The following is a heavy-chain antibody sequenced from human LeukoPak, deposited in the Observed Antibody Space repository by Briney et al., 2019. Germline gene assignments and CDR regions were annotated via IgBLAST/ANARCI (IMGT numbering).Heavy chain of an antibody. CDR3: ARVVADGSGSYYGEVCDY. V-gene: IGHV4-61*02. D-gene: IGHD3-10*01. J-gene: IGHJ4*02. CDR1: GGSISSGSYY. CDR2: IYTSGST. Sequence: SETLSLTCTVSGGSISSGSYYWSWIRQPAGKGLEWIGRIYTSGSTNYNPSLKSRVTISVDTSKNQFSLKLSSVTAADTAVYYCARVVADGSGSYYGEVCDYWGQGTLVTVSS.